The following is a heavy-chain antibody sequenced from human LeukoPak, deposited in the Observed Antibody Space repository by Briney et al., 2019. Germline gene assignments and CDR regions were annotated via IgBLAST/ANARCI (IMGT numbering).Heavy chain of an antibody. Sequence: PGGSLRLSCAASGFTFSSYSMNSVRQAPGKWLEWVSSISSSSSYIYYADSVKGRFTISRDNAKNSLYLQMNSLRAEDTAVYYCARRSSIAARAPHDYWGQGTLVTVSS. CDR1: GFTFSSYS. V-gene: IGHV3-21*01. D-gene: IGHD6-6*01. J-gene: IGHJ4*02. CDR3: ARRSSIAARAPHDY. CDR2: ISSSSSYI.